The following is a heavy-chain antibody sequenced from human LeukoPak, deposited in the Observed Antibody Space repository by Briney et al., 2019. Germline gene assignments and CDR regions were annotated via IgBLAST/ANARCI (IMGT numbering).Heavy chain of an antibody. J-gene: IGHJ3*02. Sequence: GGSLRLSCTASGFSFSTSWMTWVRQAPGKGLEWVAVIWYDGSNKYYADSVKGRFTISRDNSKNTLYLQMNSLRAEDTAVYYCAREAFDAFDIWGQGTMVTVSS. V-gene: IGHV3-33*08. CDR2: IWYDGSNK. CDR3: AREAFDAFDI. CDR1: GFSFSTSW.